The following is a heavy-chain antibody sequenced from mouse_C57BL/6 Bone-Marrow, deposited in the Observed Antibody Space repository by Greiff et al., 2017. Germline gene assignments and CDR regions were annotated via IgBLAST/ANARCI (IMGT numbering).Heavy chain of an antibody. D-gene: IGHD2-1*01. CDR2: INPNNGGT. CDR1: GYTFTDYY. V-gene: IGHV1-26*01. CDR3: AREGVYYDYYAMDY. J-gene: IGHJ4*01. Sequence: EVKLQQSGPELVKPGASVKISCKASGYTFTDYYMNWVKQSHGKSLEWIGDINPNNGGTSYNQKFKGKATLTVDKSSSTAYMERRSLTSEDSAVYYWAREGVYYDYYAMDYWGQGTSVTVSS.